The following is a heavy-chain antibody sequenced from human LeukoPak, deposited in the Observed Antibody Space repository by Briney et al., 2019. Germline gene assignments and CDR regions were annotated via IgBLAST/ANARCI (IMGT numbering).Heavy chain of an antibody. CDR1: GFTVGDYA. D-gene: IGHD3-9*01. CDR2: ISGRGGST. J-gene: IGHJ4*02. V-gene: IGHV3-23*01. Sequence: GGSLRLSCTASGFTVGDYAMSWFRQAPGKGLEWGSAISGRGGSTYYADSVKGRFTISRDNSKNTLFLQMNSLRAEDTAVYYCAKAPYYDILSGYSHFDYWGQGTLVTVSS. CDR3: AKAPYYDILSGYSHFDY.